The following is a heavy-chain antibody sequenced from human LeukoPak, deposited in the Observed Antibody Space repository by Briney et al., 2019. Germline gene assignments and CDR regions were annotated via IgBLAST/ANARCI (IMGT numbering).Heavy chain of an antibody. CDR1: GDSISSNY. V-gene: IGHV4-4*07. J-gene: IGHJ5*02. Sequence: PSETLSLTCTVSGDSISSNYWSWIRQPAGKGLEWIARIHPSGSTDYNPSLESRVTISVDTSKNQFSLKLTSVTAADTAVYYCARDRDGSSWYNWFDAWGQGTLVTVSS. CDR2: IHPSGST. D-gene: IGHD6-13*01. CDR3: ARDRDGSSWYNWFDA.